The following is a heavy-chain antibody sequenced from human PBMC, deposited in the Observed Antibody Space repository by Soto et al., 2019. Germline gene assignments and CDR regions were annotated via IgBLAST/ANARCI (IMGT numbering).Heavy chain of an antibody. D-gene: IGHD4-17*01. CDR3: ARLNYGDYVWFDP. Sequence: PSETLSLTCTVSGGSISSYYWSWIRQPPGKGLEWIGYTYYSGSTNSNPSLKSRVTISVDTSKNQFSLKLSSVTAADTAVYYRARLNYGDYVWFDPWGQGTLVTVSS. V-gene: IGHV4-59*01. CDR1: GGSISSYY. CDR2: TYYSGST. J-gene: IGHJ5*02.